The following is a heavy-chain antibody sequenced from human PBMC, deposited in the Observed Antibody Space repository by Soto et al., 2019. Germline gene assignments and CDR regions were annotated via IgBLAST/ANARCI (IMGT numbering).Heavy chain of an antibody. Sequence: QLQLQESGSGLVKPSQTLSLTCAVSGGSISSGGYSWSWIRQPPGKGLEWIGYIYHSGSTYYNPSLKSRVTRSVDTSKNQFSLKLSSVTAADTAVYYCASSARTRDYYFDYWGQGTLVTVSS. V-gene: IGHV4-30-2*01. CDR3: ASSARTRDYYFDY. CDR2: IYHSGST. CDR1: GGSISSGGYS. J-gene: IGHJ4*02.